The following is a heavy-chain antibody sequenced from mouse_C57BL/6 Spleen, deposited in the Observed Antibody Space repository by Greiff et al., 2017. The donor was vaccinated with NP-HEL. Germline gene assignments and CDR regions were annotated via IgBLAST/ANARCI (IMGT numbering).Heavy chain of an antibody. CDR2: INYDGSST. CDR1: GFTFSDYY. D-gene: IGHD1-1*01. Sequence: EVMLVESEGGLVQPGRSMKLSCTASGFTFSDYYMAWVRQVPEKGLEWVANINYDGSSTYYLDSLKSRFIISRDNAKNILYLQMSSLKSEDTATYYCARVDYYGSSVWFAYWGQGTLVTVSA. J-gene: IGHJ3*01. CDR3: ARVDYYGSSVWFAY. V-gene: IGHV5-16*01.